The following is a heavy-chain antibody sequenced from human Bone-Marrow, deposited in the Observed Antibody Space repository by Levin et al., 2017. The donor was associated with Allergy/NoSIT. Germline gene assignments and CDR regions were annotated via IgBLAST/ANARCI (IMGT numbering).Heavy chain of an antibody. CDR1: GGSISSYY. D-gene: IGHD1-1*01. CDR2: IYYSGST. Sequence: NSSETLSLTCTVSGGSISSYYWSWIRQPPGKGLEWIGYIYYSGSTNYNPSLKSRVTISVDTSKNQFSLKLSSVTAADTAVYYCARTPQRHYGMDVWGQGTTVTVSS. CDR3: ARTPQRHYGMDV. V-gene: IGHV4-59*01. J-gene: IGHJ6*02.